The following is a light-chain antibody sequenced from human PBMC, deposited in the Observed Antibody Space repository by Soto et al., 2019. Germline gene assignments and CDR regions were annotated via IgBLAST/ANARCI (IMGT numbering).Light chain of an antibody. CDR2: EVN. CDR3: SSYSISTADL. J-gene: IGLJ1*01. V-gene: IGLV2-14*01. CDR1: SSDVGGYVY. Sequence: QSVLTQPASVSGSPGQSITISCTGTSSDVGGYVYVSWYQLHPGKAPKLMVFEVNNRPSGVSYRFSGSKSGNTASLTISGLQAEDEADYFCSSYSISTADLFGTGTKVTVL.